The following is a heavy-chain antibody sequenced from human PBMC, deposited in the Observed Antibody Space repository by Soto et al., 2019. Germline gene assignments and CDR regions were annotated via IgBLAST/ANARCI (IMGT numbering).Heavy chain of an antibody. J-gene: IGHJ6*02. Sequence: EVQLVESGGGLIQPGGSLRLSCAASGFTVSSNYMSWVRQAPGKGLEWVSVIYSGGSTYYADSAKGRFTISRDNSKNTLYLQMNSLRAEDTVVYYCARAGAAAGRGYYYYGMDVWGQGTTVTVSS. V-gene: IGHV3-53*01. D-gene: IGHD6-13*01. CDR2: IYSGGST. CDR3: ARAGAAAGRGYYYYGMDV. CDR1: GFTVSSNY.